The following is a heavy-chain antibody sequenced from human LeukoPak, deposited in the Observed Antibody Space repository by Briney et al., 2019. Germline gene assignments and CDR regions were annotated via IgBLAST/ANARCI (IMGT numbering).Heavy chain of an antibody. Sequence: GGSLRLSCAASGFTFSSYAISWFRQAPGKGLEWVSSITGTSAGTYYTYSVKGRFTISRDNSKDALSPQMNSLRAEDTAVYYCAKGSSASGYSVSDYWGQGTLVTVSS. CDR3: AKGSSASGYSVSDY. CDR1: GFTFSSYA. CDR2: ITGTSAGT. V-gene: IGHV3-23*01. J-gene: IGHJ4*02. D-gene: IGHD2-2*02.